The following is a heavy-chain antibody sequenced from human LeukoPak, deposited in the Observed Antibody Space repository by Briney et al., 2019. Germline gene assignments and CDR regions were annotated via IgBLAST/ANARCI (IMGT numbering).Heavy chain of an antibody. J-gene: IGHJ4*02. D-gene: IGHD1-26*01. CDR1: GFTFDDYA. Sequence: PGRSLRLSCAASGFTFDDYAMHWVRQAPGKGLEWVSGISWNSGSIGYADSVEGRFTISRDNAKNSLYLQMNSLRAEDTALYYCAKDTGGSYYKTFDYWGQGTLVTVSS. V-gene: IGHV3-9*01. CDR3: AKDTGGSYYKTFDY. CDR2: ISWNSGSI.